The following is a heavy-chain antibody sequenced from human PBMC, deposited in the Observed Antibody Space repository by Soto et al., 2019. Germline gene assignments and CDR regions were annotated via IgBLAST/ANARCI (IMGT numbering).Heavy chain of an antibody. J-gene: IGHJ5*02. CDR1: GGSISSGGYY. Sequence: SETLSLTCTVSGGSISSGGYYWSWIRQHPGKGLERIGYIYYSGSTYYNPSLKSRVTISVDTSKNQFSLKLSSVTAADTAVYYCARGGGSGRENWFDPWGPGTLVTVSS. D-gene: IGHD3-10*01. V-gene: IGHV4-31*03. CDR3: ARGGGSGRENWFDP. CDR2: IYYSGST.